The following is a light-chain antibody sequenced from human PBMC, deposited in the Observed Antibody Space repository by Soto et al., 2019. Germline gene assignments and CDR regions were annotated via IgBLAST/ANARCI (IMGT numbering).Light chain of an antibody. V-gene: IGKV1-12*01. CDR1: QGISSR. J-gene: IGKJ4*01. Sequence: DIQMTQSPSSVSASVGDRVTITCRASQGISSRLAWYQQKPGKAPKLLMYSASTLESGVPSRFSGSGFGTDFTLTITSLQPEDFASYFCQQTLSFPLTFGGGTKVE. CDR3: QQTLSFPLT. CDR2: SAS.